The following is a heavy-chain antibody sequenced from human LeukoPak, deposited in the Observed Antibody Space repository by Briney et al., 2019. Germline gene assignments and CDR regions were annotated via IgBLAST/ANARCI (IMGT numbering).Heavy chain of an antibody. J-gene: IGHJ4*02. CDR3: ARVSPEIVVVTGTGAPDY. V-gene: IGHV3-33*01. D-gene: IGHD2-21*02. Sequence: GGSLRLSCAASGFTFINYGMHRVRQAPGKGLEGVAVIWYDGSKKYYADSVKGRFTISRDNSKNTVYLQINSLRAEDTAVYYCARVSPEIVVVTGTGAPDYWGQGTLVTVSS. CDR1: GFTFINYG. CDR2: IWYDGSKK.